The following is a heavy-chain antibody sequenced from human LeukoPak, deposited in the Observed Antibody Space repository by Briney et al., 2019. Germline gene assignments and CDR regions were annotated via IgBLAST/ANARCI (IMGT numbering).Heavy chain of an antibody. V-gene: IGHV3-21*01. Sequence: GGALRLSCAASGFTFSSYSMNWVRQAPGKGLEWVSSISSSSSYIYYADSVKGRFTISRDNAKNSLYLQMNSLRAEDTAVYYCARLGDRISDAFDIWGQGTMVTVSS. CDR1: GFTFSSYS. CDR2: ISSSSSYI. J-gene: IGHJ3*02. D-gene: IGHD2-21*01. CDR3: ARLGDRISDAFDI.